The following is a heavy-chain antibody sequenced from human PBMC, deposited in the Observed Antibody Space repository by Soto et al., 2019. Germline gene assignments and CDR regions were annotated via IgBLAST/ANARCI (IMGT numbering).Heavy chain of an antibody. CDR3: ASDYYYYGMDV. V-gene: IGHV3-23*01. J-gene: IGHJ6*02. Sequence: GGSLRLSCAASGFTFSSYAMSWVRQAPGKGLELVSAISGGGGSTYYADSVKGRFTISRDNSKNTLYLQMNSLRAEDTAVYYCASDYYYYGMDVWGQGTTVTVSS. CDR1: GFTFSSYA. CDR2: ISGGGGST.